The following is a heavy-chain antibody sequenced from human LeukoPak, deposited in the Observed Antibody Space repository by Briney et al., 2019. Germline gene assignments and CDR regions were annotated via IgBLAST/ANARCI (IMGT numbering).Heavy chain of an antibody. CDR2: IYPGDSDT. V-gene: IGHV5-51*01. D-gene: IGHD6-13*01. J-gene: IGHJ5*02. Sequence: GESLKISCKGSGYSFTSYWIGWVRQMPGKGLEWMGIIYPGDSDTRYSPSFQGQVTISADKSISTAYLQWSSLKASDTAMYYCARQSFGGQQLLGSYNWFDPWGQGTLVTVSS. CDR1: GYSFTSYW. CDR3: ARQSFGGQQLLGSYNWFDP.